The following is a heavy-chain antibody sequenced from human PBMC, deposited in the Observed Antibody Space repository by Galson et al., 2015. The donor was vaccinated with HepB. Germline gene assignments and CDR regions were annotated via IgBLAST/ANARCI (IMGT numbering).Heavy chain of an antibody. CDR3: AKGQSYDRARYWFDP. V-gene: IGHV3-30*18. D-gene: IGHD3-9*01. Sequence: SLRLSCAASGFTFSSYGMHWVRQAPGKGLEWVAVISYDGSYKYYADSVKGRFTISRDNSKNTLYLQMNSLRAEDTAVYYCAKGQSYDRARYWFDPWGQGTLVTVSS. J-gene: IGHJ5*02. CDR2: ISYDGSYK. CDR1: GFTFSSYG.